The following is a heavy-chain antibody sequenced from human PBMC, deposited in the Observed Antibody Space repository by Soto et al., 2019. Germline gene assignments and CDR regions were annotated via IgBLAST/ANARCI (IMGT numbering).Heavy chain of an antibody. CDR2: MNPNSGNT. CDR1: GYTFTSYD. J-gene: IGHJ4*02. CDR3: ARLYYDILTGYYYFDY. V-gene: IGHV1-8*01. D-gene: IGHD3-9*01. Sequence: ASVKVSCKASGYTFTSYDINWVRQATGQGLEWMGWMNPNSGNTGYAQKFQGRVTMTRNTSISTAYMELSSLRSEDTAVYYCARLYYDILTGYYYFDYWGQGTLVTVSS.